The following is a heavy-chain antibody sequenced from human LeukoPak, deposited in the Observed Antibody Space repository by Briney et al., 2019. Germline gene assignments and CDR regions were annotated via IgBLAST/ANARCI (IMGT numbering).Heavy chain of an antibody. V-gene: IGHV1-2*02. D-gene: IGHD3-10*01. CDR2: IDPNSGGT. CDR1: GYTFTAHY. J-gene: IGHJ2*01. Sequence: VASVKVSCKTSGYTFTAHYIHWVRQAPGQGLEWTGWIDPNSGGTNYAQKFLGSVTMTGDTSINTAFMEIRRLRSDDTAIYYCARGRGTTMVRGVITNYFDLWGRGSLVTVSS. CDR3: ARGRGTTMVRGVITNYFDL.